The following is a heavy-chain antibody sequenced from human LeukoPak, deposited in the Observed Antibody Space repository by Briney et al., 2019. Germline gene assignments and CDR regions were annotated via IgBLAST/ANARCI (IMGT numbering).Heavy chain of an antibody. CDR2: IYYSGST. Sequence: SQTLSLTCTVSGGSISSYYWSWIRQPPGKGLEWIGYIYYSGSTNYNPSLKSRVTTSVDTSKNQFSLKLSSVTAADTAVYYCARAATDSSSWYSVDYWGQGTLVTVSS. CDR1: GGSISSYY. D-gene: IGHD6-13*01. J-gene: IGHJ4*02. CDR3: ARAATDSSSWYSVDY. V-gene: IGHV4-59*01.